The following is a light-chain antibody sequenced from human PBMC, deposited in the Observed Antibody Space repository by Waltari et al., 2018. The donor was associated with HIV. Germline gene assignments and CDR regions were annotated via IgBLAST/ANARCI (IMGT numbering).Light chain of an antibody. Sequence: QSALTPPRSVSWSPGPSVTIPCTGTRSDVGAYNYVSWYQQHPGKAPKLMIYDVNKRPSGVPDRFSGSKSGNTASLNISGLQAEDESDYYCCSYAGIWGVFGTGTKVTVL. CDR1: RSDVGAYNY. V-gene: IGLV2-11*01. J-gene: IGLJ1*01. CDR2: DVN. CDR3: CSYAGIWGV.